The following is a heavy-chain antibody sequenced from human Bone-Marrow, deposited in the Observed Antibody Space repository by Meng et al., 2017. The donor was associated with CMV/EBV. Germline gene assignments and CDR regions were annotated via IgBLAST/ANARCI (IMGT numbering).Heavy chain of an antibody. CDR3: ARDSRVGATRYYYYGMDV. CDR2: ISAYNGNT. D-gene: IGHD1-26*01. Sequence: ASVKVSCKASGYTFTSYYMHWVRQAPGQGLEWMGWISAYNGNTNYAQKLQGRVTMTTDTSTSTAYMELRSLRSDDTAVYYCARDSRVGATRYYYYGMDVWGQGTTVTVSS. V-gene: IGHV1-18*04. CDR1: GYTFTSYY. J-gene: IGHJ6*02.